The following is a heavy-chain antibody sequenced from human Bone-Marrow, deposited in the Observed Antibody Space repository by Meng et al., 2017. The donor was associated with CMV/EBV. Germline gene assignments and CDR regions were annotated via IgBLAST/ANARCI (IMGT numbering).Heavy chain of an antibody. V-gene: IGHV1-2*02. CDR2: INPKNGVT. D-gene: IGHD1-26*01. J-gene: IGHJ4*02. CDR1: GYTFTAYY. Sequence: ASVKVSCKASGYTFTAYYMHWVRQAPGQGLEWMGWINPKNGVTNYAQKFQGRVTMTRDTSISTAYMELSRLRSDDTAVYYCARGLLGATRLHWGQGTLVTVSS. CDR3: ARGLLGATRLH.